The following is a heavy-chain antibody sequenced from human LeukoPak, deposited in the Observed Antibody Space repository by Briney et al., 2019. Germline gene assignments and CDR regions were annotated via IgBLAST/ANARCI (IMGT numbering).Heavy chain of an antibody. CDR1: GFTFSSYA. CDR2: ISGSGGST. V-gene: IGHV3-23*01. CDR3: AKDSPLHGYKTLSVFDY. J-gene: IGHJ4*02. D-gene: IGHD5-24*01. Sequence: GGSLRLSCAASGFTFSSYAMSWVRQAPGKGLEWVSAISGSGGSTYYADSVKGRFTISRDNSKNTLYLQMNSLRAEDTAVYYCAKDSPLHGYKTLSVFDYWGQGTLVTVSS.